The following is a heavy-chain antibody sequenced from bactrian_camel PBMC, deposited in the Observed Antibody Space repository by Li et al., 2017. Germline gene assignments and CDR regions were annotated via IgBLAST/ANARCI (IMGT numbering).Heavy chain of an antibody. J-gene: IGHJ4*01. V-gene: IGHV3-3*01. Sequence: HVQLVESGGGSVQAGGSLRLSCEISGDTYTRKWMAWFRQSPGKEREGVATIRPDTISAPTAYALSVKGRFTISVDNAKNTVRLQMNSLKPEDTAMYYCAAGRSGGAWSSPGNYPYWGQGTQVTVS. CDR2: IRPDTISAPT. CDR3: AAGRSGGAWSSPGNYPY. CDR1: GDTYTRKW. D-gene: IGHD2*01.